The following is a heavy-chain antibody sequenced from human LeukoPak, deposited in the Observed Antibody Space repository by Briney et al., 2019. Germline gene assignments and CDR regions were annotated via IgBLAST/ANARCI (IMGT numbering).Heavy chain of an antibody. V-gene: IGHV3-33*01. CDR1: GFTFSSYG. CDR2: IWYDGSNK. J-gene: IGHJ4*02. Sequence: PGRSLRLSCAASGFTFSSYGMHWVRQAPGKGLEWVAVIWYDGSNKYYADSVKGRFTISRDNSKNTLYLQMNSLRAEDTAVYYCARDSEVEATQRCPFDYWGQGTLVTVSS. D-gene: IGHD5-12*01. CDR3: ARDSEVEATQRCPFDY.